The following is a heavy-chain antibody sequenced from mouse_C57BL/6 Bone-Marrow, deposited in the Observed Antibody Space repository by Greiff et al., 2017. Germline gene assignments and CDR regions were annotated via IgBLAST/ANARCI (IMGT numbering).Heavy chain of an antibody. Sequence: QVQLQQPGAELVMPGASVKLSCKASGYTFTSYWMHWVKQRPGQGLEWIGEIDPSDSYTNYNQKFKGKSTLTVDKSSSTAYMQLSSLTSEDSAVYYCARLITTGVTYGDYWYFDVWGTGTTVTVSS. V-gene: IGHV1-69*01. D-gene: IGHD1-1*01. CDR1: GYTFTSYW. CDR2: IDPSDSYT. J-gene: IGHJ1*03. CDR3: ARLITTGVTYGDYWYFDV.